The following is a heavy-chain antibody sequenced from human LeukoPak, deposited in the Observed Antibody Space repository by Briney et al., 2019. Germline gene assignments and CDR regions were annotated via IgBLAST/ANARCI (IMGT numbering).Heavy chain of an antibody. D-gene: IGHD6-13*01. V-gene: IGHV1-69*05. CDR1: GGTFSSYA. Sequence: SVKVSCKASGGTFSSYAISWVRQAPGQGLEWMGRIIPIFGTANYAQKFQGRVTITTDESTSTAYMELSSLRPEDTAAYYCARAIAAAGYFDYWGQGTLVTVSS. J-gene: IGHJ4*02. CDR2: IIPIFGTA. CDR3: ARAIAAAGYFDY.